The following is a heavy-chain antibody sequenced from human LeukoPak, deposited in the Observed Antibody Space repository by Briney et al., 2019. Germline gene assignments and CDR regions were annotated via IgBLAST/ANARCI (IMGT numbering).Heavy chain of an antibody. Sequence: PSETLSLTCTVSGGSISGSSYYWSWIRQPPGKGLEWIGYVYYNKRTNSNPSLKSRVTLSVDTSKNEFSLKLTSMTAADTAVYFCARSPQYFDSLLDGDSRYYFDYWGQGTLVTVSS. CDR2: VYYNKRT. V-gene: IGHV4-61*01. CDR3: ARSPQYFDSLLDGDSRYYFDY. J-gene: IGHJ4*02. CDR1: GGSISGSSYY. D-gene: IGHD3-9*01.